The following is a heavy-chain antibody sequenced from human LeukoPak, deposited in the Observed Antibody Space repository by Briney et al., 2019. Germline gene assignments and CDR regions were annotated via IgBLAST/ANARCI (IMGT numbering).Heavy chain of an antibody. V-gene: IGHV3-21*01. J-gene: IGHJ4*02. D-gene: IGHD3-3*01. CDR2: ISRSNTYI. Sequence: GGSLRLSCVASGFTFSDYTLNWVRQAPGKGLEWVSSISRSNTYIYYAESVKGRFTISRNNARNSLYLQMNSLRAEDTAVYYCARDPLGSIFGVVAEFDQWGQGTLVTVSS. CDR3: ARDPLGSIFGVVAEFDQ. CDR1: GFTFSDYT.